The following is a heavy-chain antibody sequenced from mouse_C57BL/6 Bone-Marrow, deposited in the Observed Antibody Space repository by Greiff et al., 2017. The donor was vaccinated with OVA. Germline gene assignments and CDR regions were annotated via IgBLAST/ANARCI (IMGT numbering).Heavy chain of an antibody. V-gene: IGHV5-12*01. CDR2: ISNGGGST. Sequence: EVKLVESGGGLVQPGGSLKLSCAASGFTFSDYYMYWVRQTPEKRLEWVAYISNGGGSTYYPDTVKGRFTISRDNAKNTLYLQMSRLKSEDTAMYYCASRDYAYYYALDYWGQGTSVTASS. CDR1: GFTFSDYY. CDR3: ASRDYAYYYALDY. D-gene: IGHD2-4*01. J-gene: IGHJ4*01.